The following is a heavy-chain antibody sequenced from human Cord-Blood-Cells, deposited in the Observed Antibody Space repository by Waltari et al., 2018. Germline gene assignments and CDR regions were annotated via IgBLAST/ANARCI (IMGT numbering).Heavy chain of an antibody. CDR2: ISAYNGNT. D-gene: IGHD6-6*01. V-gene: IGHV1-18*01. J-gene: IGHJ3*02. CDR3: ASSNSSSSAFDI. CDR1: AYTFTSSG. Sequence: QVQLVQSGAEVKKPGASVKVSCKASAYTFTSSGNSRARQAPGQGLEWMGWISAYNGNTNYAQKLQGRVTMTTDTSTSTAYMELRSLRSDDTAVYYCASSNSSSSAFDIWGQGTMVTVSS.